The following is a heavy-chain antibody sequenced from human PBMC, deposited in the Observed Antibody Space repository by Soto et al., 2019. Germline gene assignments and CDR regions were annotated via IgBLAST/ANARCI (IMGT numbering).Heavy chain of an antibody. CDR1: GFTFSSYE. J-gene: IGHJ4*02. D-gene: IGHD3-10*01. CDR3: VYGYYFDY. Sequence: GGSLRLSCAASGFTFSSYEMNWVRQAPGRGLEWVSFISSSGSTIYYADSVKGRFTISRDNAKNSLYLQMNSLRAEDTAVYYCVYGYYFDYWGQGTLVTVSS. V-gene: IGHV3-48*03. CDR2: ISSSGSTI.